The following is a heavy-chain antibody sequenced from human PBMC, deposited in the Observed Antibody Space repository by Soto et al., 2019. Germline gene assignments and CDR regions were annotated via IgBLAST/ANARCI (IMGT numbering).Heavy chain of an antibody. Sequence: PGGSLRLSCAASGFTFSSYWMSWVRQAPGKGLEWVANIKQDGSEKYYVDSVKGRFTISRDNAKNSLYLQMNSLRAEDTAVYYCARSDTAMYRYYYYGMDVWGQGTTVTVSS. CDR2: IKQDGSEK. D-gene: IGHD5-18*01. V-gene: IGHV3-7*01. J-gene: IGHJ6*02. CDR3: ARSDTAMYRYYYYGMDV. CDR1: GFTFSSYW.